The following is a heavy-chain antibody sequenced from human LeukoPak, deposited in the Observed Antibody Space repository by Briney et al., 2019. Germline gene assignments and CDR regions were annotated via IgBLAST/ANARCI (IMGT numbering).Heavy chain of an antibody. CDR1: GFTFSDYY. J-gene: IGHJ3*02. V-gene: IGHV3-11*01. CDR3: ARVYSSSWYKEGRFDAFDI. Sequence: GGSLRLSCAASGFTFSDYYMSWIRQAPGKGLEWVSYISSSGSTIYYADSVKGRFTISRDNAKNSLYLQMNSLRAEDTAVYYCARVYSSSWYKEGRFDAFDIWGQGTMVTVSS. CDR2: ISSSGSTI. D-gene: IGHD6-13*01.